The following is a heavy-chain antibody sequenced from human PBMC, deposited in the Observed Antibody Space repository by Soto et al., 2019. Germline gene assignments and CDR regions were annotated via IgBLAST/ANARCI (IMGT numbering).Heavy chain of an antibody. Sequence: PSETLSLTCAVYGGSFSGYYWSWIRQPPGKGLEWIGEINHSGSTNYNPSLKSRVTISLDTSKNQFSLKLSSVTAADTAVYYCARLVITGIPYYFDYWGQGTLVTVSS. D-gene: IGHD1-20*01. J-gene: IGHJ4*02. CDR2: INHSGST. CDR3: ARLVITGIPYYFDY. CDR1: GGSFSGYY. V-gene: IGHV4-34*01.